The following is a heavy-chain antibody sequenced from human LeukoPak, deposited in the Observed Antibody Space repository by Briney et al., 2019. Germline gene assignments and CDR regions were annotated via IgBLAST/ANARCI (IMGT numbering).Heavy chain of an antibody. CDR2: IYYSGYT. V-gene: IGHV4-59*12. D-gene: IGHD4-17*01. Sequence: SETLSLTCTVSGASISSYYWSWIRQPPGRGLEWIGYIYYSGYTNYNPSLKSRVTISVDTSKNQFSLKLSSVTAADTAVYYCARDGDPQSYYYYGMDVWGQGTTVTVSS. CDR3: ARDGDPQSYYYYGMDV. J-gene: IGHJ6*02. CDR1: GASISSYY.